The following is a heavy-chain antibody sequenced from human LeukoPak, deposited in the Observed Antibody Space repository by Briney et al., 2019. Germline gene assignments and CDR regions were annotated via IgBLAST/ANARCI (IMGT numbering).Heavy chain of an antibody. J-gene: IGHJ6*02. D-gene: IGHD3-3*01. CDR2: TNPYMGGT. Sequence: ASVKPSGKASQPPFTAYYMHWGRQAPGHGLEWMGWTNPYMGGTNNAQKLQGRVNMTSDTSISTAYMELGRLRSDDTAVYYCARTYYEFWRDYYYYYGMDDWGQGTTVTVSS. CDR1: QPPFTAYY. CDR3: ARTYYEFWRDYYYYYGMDD. V-gene: IGHV1-2*02.